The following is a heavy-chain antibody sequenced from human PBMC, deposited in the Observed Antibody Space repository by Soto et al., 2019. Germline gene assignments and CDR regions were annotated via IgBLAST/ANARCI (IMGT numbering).Heavy chain of an antibody. Sequence: ASVKVSCKASGYDFTAYDINWVRQASGQGLEWMGWMNPINGATGSARRFQGRVSMTRNAATGTAYLELTSLRSDDSAVYYCGRGPSPRAPAGGTPYYYAMDVWGQGTTVTVSS. V-gene: IGHV1-8*02. CDR1: GYDFTAYD. CDR2: MNPINGAT. D-gene: IGHD6-13*01. J-gene: IGHJ6*02. CDR3: GRGPSPRAPAGGTPYYYAMDV.